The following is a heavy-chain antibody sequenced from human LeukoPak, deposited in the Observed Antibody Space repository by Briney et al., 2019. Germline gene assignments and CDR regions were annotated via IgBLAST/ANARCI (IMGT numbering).Heavy chain of an antibody. D-gene: IGHD3-22*01. CDR1: GYTLTSYY. CDR3: ARDPIYYDSSGIIYYMDV. CDR2: INPSGGST. J-gene: IGHJ6*03. Sequence: ASVKVSCKASGYTLTSYYMHWVRQAPGQGLEWMGIINPSGGSTSYAQKFQGRVTMTRDTSTSTVYMELSSLRSEDTAVYYCARDPIYYDSSGIIYYMDVWGKGTTVTVSS. V-gene: IGHV1-46*01.